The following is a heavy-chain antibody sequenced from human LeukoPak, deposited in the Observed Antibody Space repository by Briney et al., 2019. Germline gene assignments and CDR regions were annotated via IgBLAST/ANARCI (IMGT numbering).Heavy chain of an antibody. D-gene: IGHD5-12*01. CDR3: ARVSGNIVANYYFDY. Sequence: ASVKVSCKASGYSFTNYDINWVRQAAGQGLEWMGWMNPNSGNTGYAQKFQGRVALTRDTSISTAYLELSSLNSDDTDVYYCARVSGNIVANYYFDYWGQGTLVTAS. CDR2: MNPNSGNT. CDR1: GYSFTNYD. V-gene: IGHV1-8*01. J-gene: IGHJ4*02.